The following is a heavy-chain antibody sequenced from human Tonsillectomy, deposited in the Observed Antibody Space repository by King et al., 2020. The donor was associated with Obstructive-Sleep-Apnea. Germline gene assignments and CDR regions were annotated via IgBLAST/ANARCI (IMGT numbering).Heavy chain of an antibody. J-gene: IGHJ6*02. CDR3: ARVDYYGSPGDYYYAMDV. V-gene: IGHV3-33*01. CDR1: GFTFSSYG. CDR2: IWYDGSNK. D-gene: IGHD3-10*01. Sequence: QVQLVESGGGVVQPGRSLRLSCAASGFTFSSYGMHWVRQAPGKGLEWVAVIWYDGSNKYYADSVKGRFTISRDNSKNTLYLQMNSLRAEDTAVYYCARVDYYGSPGDYYYAMDVWGQGTTVTVSS.